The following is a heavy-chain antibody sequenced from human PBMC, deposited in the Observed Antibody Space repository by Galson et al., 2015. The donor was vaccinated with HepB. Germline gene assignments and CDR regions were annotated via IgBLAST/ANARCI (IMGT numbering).Heavy chain of an antibody. CDR2: INPNSGGT. CDR1: GYTFTGYY. Sequence: SVKVSCKASGYTFTGYYMHWVRQAPGQGLEWMGWINPNSGGTNYAQKFQGRVTMTRDTSISTAYMELSRLRSDDTAVYYCGRGLYDILTGHLALGAFDIWGQGTMVTVSS. V-gene: IGHV1-2*02. J-gene: IGHJ3*02. D-gene: IGHD3-9*01. CDR3: GRGLYDILTGHLALGAFDI.